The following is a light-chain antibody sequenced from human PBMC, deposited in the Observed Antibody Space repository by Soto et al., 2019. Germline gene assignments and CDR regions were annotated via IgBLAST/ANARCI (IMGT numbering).Light chain of an antibody. CDR2: DVS. CDR1: SSDVGGYNY. CDR3: SSYTSSSTQVV. V-gene: IGLV2-14*01. J-gene: IGLJ2*01. Sequence: QSALTQPASVSGSPGQSITISCTGTSSDVGGYNYVSWYQQHPGKAPKLMIYDVSNRPSGVSNRFYGSKSGNTASLTISGLQAEDEADYYCSSYTSSSTQVVFGGGTKLTVL.